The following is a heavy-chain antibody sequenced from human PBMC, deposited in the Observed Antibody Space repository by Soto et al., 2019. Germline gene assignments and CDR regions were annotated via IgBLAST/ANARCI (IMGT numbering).Heavy chain of an antibody. D-gene: IGHD3-16*01. Sequence: QVQLQESGPGLVKPSETLSLTCTVSGGSISSYYWSWIRQPPGKGLEWMGDIYYSGSTNYNPSLKRRVTISVDTSKNQFPLKLSSVTAAETAVYYCARPNHYDYVGWISNRNCYFDLWGRGTLVTVS. J-gene: IGHJ2*01. V-gene: IGHV4-59*01. CDR1: GGSISSYY. CDR3: ARPNHYDYVGWISNRNCYFDL. CDR2: IYYSGST.